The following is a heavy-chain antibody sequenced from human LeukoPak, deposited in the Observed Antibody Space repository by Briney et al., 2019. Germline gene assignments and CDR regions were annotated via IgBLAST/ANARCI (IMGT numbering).Heavy chain of an antibody. Sequence: ASETLSLTCTVSGGSISSSSYYWGWIRQPPGKGLKWIGSIYYSGSTYYNPSLKSRVTISVDTSKNQFSLKLSSVTAADTAVYYCARDEGGGGYWGQGTLVTVSS. V-gene: IGHV4-39*02. CDR1: GGSISSSSYY. CDR2: IYYSGST. CDR3: ARDEGGGGY. D-gene: IGHD3-10*01. J-gene: IGHJ4*02.